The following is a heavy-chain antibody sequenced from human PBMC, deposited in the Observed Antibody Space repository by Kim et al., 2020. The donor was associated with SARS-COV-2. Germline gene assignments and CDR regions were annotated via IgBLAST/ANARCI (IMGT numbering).Heavy chain of an antibody. D-gene: IGHD1-26*01. V-gene: IGHV3-48*02. CDR3: ARSEGAKVY. CDR2: STI. Sequence: STIYYADSVKGRFTISRDNAKNSLYLQMNSLRDEDTAVYYCARSEGAKVYWGQGTLVTVSS. J-gene: IGHJ4*02.